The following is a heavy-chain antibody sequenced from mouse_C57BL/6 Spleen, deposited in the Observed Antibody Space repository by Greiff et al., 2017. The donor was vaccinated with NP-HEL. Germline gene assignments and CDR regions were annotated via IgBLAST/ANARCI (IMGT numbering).Heavy chain of an antibody. CDR3: ARGRQLRLLYYFDY. V-gene: IGHV1-61*01. J-gene: IGHJ2*01. Sequence: VQLQQPGAELVRPGSSVKLSCKASGYTFTSYWMDWVKQRPGQGLEWIGNIYPSDSETHYNQKFKDKATLTVDKSSSTAYMQLSSLTSEDSAVYYCARGRQLRLLYYFDYWGQGTTLTLSS. CDR1: GYTFTSYW. CDR2: IYPSDSET. D-gene: IGHD3-2*02.